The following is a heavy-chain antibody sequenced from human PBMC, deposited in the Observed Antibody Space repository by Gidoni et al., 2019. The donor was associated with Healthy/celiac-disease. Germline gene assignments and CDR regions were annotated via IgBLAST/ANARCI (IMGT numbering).Heavy chain of an antibody. V-gene: IGHV1-24*01. D-gene: IGHD5-12*01. J-gene: IGHJ2*01. CDR2: FEPEDGET. CDR3: ATVVDIVATRGYWYFDL. Sequence: QVQLVQPGAAVKKPGASVKVSCKVSGYTLTELSMHWVRQAPGKGLEWMGGFEPEDGETIYAQKFQGRVTMTEDTSTDTAYMELSSLRSEDTAVYCCATVVDIVATRGYWYFDLWGRGTLVTVSS. CDR1: GYTLTELS.